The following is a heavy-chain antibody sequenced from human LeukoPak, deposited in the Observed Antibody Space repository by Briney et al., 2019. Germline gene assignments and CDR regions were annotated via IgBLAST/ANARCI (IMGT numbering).Heavy chain of an antibody. V-gene: IGHV3-11*01. CDR2: VSSSGSTI. Sequence: GGSLRLSCAASGFTFSDYYMSWIRQAPGKGLEWVSYVSSSGSTIYYADSVKGRFTISRDNAKNSLYLQMNNLRVEDTAVYYCARESPQYNWNDGYYYYYIDAWGKGTTVTVSS. CDR1: GFTFSDYY. D-gene: IGHD1-1*01. CDR3: ARESPQYNWNDGYYYYYIDA. J-gene: IGHJ6*03.